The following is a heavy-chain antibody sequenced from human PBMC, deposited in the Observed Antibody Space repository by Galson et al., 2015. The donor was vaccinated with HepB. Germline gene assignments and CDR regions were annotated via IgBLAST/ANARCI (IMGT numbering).Heavy chain of an antibody. V-gene: IGHV4-39*07. CDR1: GGSISSTSYY. CDR2: IYYSGST. J-gene: IGHJ3*02. CDR3: AREMATTLESSRAFDI. D-gene: IGHD5-24*01. Sequence: SETLSLTCTVSGGSISSTSYYWGWIRQPPGKGLGWIGSIYYSGSTYYNPSLKSRVTISVDTSKNQFSLKLSSVTAADTAVYYCAREMATTLESSRAFDIWGQGTMVTVSS.